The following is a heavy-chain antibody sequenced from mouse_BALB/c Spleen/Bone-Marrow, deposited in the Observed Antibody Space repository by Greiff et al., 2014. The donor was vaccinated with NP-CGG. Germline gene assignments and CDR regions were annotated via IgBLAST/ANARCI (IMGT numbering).Heavy chain of an antibody. CDR3: ANYYYGSHFDY. Sequence: VQLKESGAALVKPGASVKLSCTASGFKIKDTYMHWVKQRPEKGLEWIGRIDPANGNTKYDPKFQGKATITADTSSHSFYLQLGSLTAEDTAVYYCANYYYGSHFDYWGQGTTLTVSS. V-gene: IGHV14-3*02. CDR1: GFKIKDTY. D-gene: IGHD1-1*01. CDR2: IDPANGNT. J-gene: IGHJ2*01.